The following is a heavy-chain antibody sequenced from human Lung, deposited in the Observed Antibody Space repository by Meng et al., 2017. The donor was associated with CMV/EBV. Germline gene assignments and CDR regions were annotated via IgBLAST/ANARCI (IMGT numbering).Heavy chain of an antibody. V-gene: IGHV1-2*02. CDR2: INPNSGGT. D-gene: IGHD2-2*01. J-gene: IGHJ4*02. CDR3: ARADCRSNNYYAPESGPFDY. CDR1: GYTFTAYN. Sequence: ASVXVSCKSSGYTFTAYNMHWVRQAPGQGLEWMGWINPNSGGTNCAQKFQGRVTMTRDTTISTAYMELSRLRSDETAVYYCARADCRSNNYYAPESGPFDYWXQGTXVTVSS.